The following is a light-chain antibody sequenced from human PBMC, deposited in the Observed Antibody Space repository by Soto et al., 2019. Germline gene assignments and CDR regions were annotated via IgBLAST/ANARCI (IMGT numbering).Light chain of an antibody. CDR3: QQYDNLLT. J-gene: IGKJ4*01. CDR2: GAS. CDR1: QDISQY. V-gene: IGKV1-33*01. Sequence: DIQMTQSPSSPSASVGDRVTITCQASQDISQYLNWYQQKPGKAPTLLIYGASNLQTGVPSRFSGSGSGTDFTFAISSLQPEDIATYYCQQYDNLLTFGGGTKVEIK.